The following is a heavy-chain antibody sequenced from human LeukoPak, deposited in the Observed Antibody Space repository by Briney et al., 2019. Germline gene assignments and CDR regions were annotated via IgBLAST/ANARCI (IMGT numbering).Heavy chain of an antibody. CDR2: IIPIFGTA. J-gene: IGHJ4*02. CDR3: AVPKGGSSWYAQIDY. CDR1: GGTFSSYA. V-gene: IGHV1-69*05. Sequence: SVKVPCKASGGTFSSYAISWVRQAPGQGIEWMGGIIPIFGTANYAQKFQGRVTLTTDESTSTAYMELSSLRSEDTAVYYCAVPKGGSSWYAQIDYWGQGTLVTVSS. D-gene: IGHD6-13*01.